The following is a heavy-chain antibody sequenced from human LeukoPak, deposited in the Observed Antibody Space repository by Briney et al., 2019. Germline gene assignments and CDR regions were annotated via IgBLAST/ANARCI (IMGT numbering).Heavy chain of an antibody. Sequence: SETLSLTCAVYGGSFSGYYWSWIRQPPGKRLEWIGEINHSGSTNYNPSLKSRVTISVDTSKNQFSLKLSSVTAADTAVYYCATTTYYYDSSGYYPVDYWGQGTLVTVSS. CDR3: ATTTYYYDSSGYYPVDY. V-gene: IGHV4-34*01. D-gene: IGHD3-22*01. J-gene: IGHJ4*02. CDR2: INHSGST. CDR1: GGSFSGYY.